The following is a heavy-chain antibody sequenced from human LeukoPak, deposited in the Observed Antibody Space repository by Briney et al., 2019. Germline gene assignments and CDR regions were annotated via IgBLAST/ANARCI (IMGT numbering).Heavy chain of an antibody. J-gene: IGHJ4*02. V-gene: IGHV4-39*07. CDR2: IYHSGST. CDR3: ARRALKFSYFDY. Sequence: PSETLSLTCTVSGGSISSSSYYWGWIRQPPWKGLEWIGSIYHSGSTYYNPSLKSRVTISVDTSKNQFSLKLSSVTAADTAVYYCARRALKFSYFDYWGQGTLVTVSS. CDR1: GGSISSSSYY.